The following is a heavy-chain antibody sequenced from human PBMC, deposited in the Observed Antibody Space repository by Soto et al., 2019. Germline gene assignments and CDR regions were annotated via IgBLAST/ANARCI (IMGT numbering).Heavy chain of an antibody. V-gene: IGHV3-30-3*01. J-gene: IGHJ4*02. D-gene: IGHD6-19*01. CDR3: ARDLSSALDY. CDR1: GFTLSSYA. CDR2: ISYDGSNK. Sequence: PGGSLRLSCAASGFTLSSYAMHWVRQAPGKGLEWVAVISYDGSNKYYADSVKGRFTISRDNSKNTLYLQMNSLRAEDTAVYYCARDLSSALDYWGQGTLVTVSS.